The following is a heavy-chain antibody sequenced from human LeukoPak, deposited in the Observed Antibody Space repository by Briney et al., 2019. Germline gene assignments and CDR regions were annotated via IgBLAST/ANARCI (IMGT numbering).Heavy chain of an antibody. CDR3: ARTILGDYYMDV. J-gene: IGHJ6*03. V-gene: IGHV4-39*07. CDR1: GGSISSSSYY. Sequence: SETLSLTCTVSGGSISSSSYYWGWIRQSPGKGLEWIGSIYYSGSTYYNPSLKSRVTISVDTSKNQFSLKLSSVTAADTAVYYCARTILGDYYMDVWGKGTTVTISS. CDR2: IYYSGST. D-gene: IGHD3-9*01.